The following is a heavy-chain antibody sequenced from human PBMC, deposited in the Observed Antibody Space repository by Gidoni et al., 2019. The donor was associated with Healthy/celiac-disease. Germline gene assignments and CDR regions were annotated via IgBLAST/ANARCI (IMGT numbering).Heavy chain of an antibody. V-gene: IGHV5-51*01. J-gene: IGHJ5*02. CDR1: GYSFTSYW. CDR3: ARGDIVVVPAAIRGRMGFWFDP. Sequence: GYSFTSYWIGWVRQMPGKGLEWMGIIYPGDSDTRYSPSKSISTAYLQWSSLKASDTAMYYCARGDIVVVPAAIRGRMGFWFDPWGQGTLVTVSS. CDR2: IYPGDSDT. D-gene: IGHD2-2*02.